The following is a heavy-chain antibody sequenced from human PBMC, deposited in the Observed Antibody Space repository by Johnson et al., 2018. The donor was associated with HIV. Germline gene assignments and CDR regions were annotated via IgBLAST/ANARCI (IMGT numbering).Heavy chain of an antibody. V-gene: IGHV3-30-3*01. J-gene: IGHJ3*02. CDR1: GFTFSGSA. D-gene: IGHD5-12*01. CDR2: ISYDGSNN. Sequence: QVQLVESGGGLVQPGGSLRLSCAASGFTFSGSAMHWVRQAPGKGLEWVAVISYDGSNNYYADSVKGRFTISRDNSKNTLYLQMNSLRAEDTAVYYCARVKVATINAFDIWGQGTMVTVSS. CDR3: ARVKVATINAFDI.